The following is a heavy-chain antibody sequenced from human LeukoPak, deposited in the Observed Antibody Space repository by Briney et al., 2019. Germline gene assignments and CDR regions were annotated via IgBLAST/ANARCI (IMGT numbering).Heavy chain of an antibody. J-gene: IGHJ4*02. D-gene: IGHD2-2*03. V-gene: IGHV3-30*18. CDR3: AKAGRWIFWKNHFDH. Sequence: GGSMTLSCAASGFTFSSYAMHWVRQAPGKGLEWVAVISYDGSNKYYADSVKGRFTISRDNSKNTLYLQMNSLRAEDTGVYYCAKAGRWIFWKNHFDHWGQGTLVIV. CDR2: ISYDGSNK. CDR1: GFTFSSYA.